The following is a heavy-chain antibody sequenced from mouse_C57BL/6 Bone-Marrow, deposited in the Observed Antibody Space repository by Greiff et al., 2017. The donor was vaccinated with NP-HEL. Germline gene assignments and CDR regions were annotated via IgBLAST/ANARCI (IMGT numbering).Heavy chain of an antibody. V-gene: IGHV1-81*01. Sequence: QVHVKQSGAELARPGASVKLSCKASGYTFTSYGISWVKQRTGQGLEWIGEIYHRSGNTYYNEKFKGKATLTADKSSSTAYMELRSLTSEDSAVYFCATGFPDYWGQGTTLTVSS. CDR1: GYTFTSYG. CDR3: ATGFPDY. J-gene: IGHJ2*01. CDR2: IYHRSGNT.